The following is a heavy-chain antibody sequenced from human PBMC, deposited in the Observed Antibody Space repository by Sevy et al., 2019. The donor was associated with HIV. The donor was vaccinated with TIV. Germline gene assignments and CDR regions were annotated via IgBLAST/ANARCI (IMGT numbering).Heavy chain of an antibody. CDR2: IIPMFGTA. Sequence: ASVKVSCKASGRTFRNYALSWVRQAPGQGLEWMGGIIPMFGTANYVQKLQGRVTITADESTNTAYMELSSLRSEDTAVYYCARSISWYASFDYWGQGTLVTVSS. CDR1: GRTFRNYA. J-gene: IGHJ4*02. CDR3: ARSISWYASFDY. D-gene: IGHD6-13*01. V-gene: IGHV1-69*13.